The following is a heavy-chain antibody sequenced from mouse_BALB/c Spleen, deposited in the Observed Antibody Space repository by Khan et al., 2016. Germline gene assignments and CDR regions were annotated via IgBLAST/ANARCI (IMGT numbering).Heavy chain of an antibody. Sequence: QVQLQQSGAELVRPGVSVKISCKGSGYTFTDYAMHWVKQSHAKSLEWIGVISTYYGDTSYNQKFEGKATMTVDKSSSTAYMELARLTSADSAIYYCTREGLNYDYAMDYWGQGTSVTVSS. CDR3: TREGLNYDYAMDY. V-gene: IGHV1S137*01. J-gene: IGHJ4*01. CDR2: ISTYYGDT. CDR1: GYTFTDYA. D-gene: IGHD2-1*01.